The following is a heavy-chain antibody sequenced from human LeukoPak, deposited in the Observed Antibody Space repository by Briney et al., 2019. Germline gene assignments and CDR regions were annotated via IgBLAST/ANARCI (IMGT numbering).Heavy chain of an antibody. CDR3: ATVDYGDSDY. CDR2: ISYDGTNK. V-gene: IGHV3-30-3*01. Sequence: GGSLRLSCAASGFTFSSYAMHWVRQAPGKGLEWVAVISYDGTNKYYADSVKGRFTISRDNSKNTLHLQMNSLRSEDTAVYYCATVDYGDSDYWGQGTLVTVSS. CDR1: GFTFSSYA. J-gene: IGHJ4*02. D-gene: IGHD4-17*01.